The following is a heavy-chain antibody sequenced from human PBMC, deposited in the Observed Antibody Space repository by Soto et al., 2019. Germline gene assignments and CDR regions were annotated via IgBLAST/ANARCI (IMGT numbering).Heavy chain of an antibody. D-gene: IGHD2-21*01. J-gene: IGHJ5*02. Sequence: EVQLVESGGDLVQPGGSLRLSCAASGFTFSNYWMSWVRQAPGKGLEWVANIKGDGSERNYVDSVKGRFTISRDNAENSLYLQMNSLRAEDTAVYYCGSARHIGPWGQGTLVTVSS. V-gene: IGHV3-7*01. CDR3: GSARHIGP. CDR2: IKGDGSER. CDR1: GFTFSNYW.